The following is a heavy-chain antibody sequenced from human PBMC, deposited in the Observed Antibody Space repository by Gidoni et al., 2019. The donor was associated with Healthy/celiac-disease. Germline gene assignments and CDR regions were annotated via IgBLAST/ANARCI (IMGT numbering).Heavy chain of an antibody. V-gene: IGHV1-8*01. CDR1: GYTFTSYD. Sequence: QVQLVQSGAEVKKPGASVKVSCKASGYTFTSYDINWVRQATGQGLEWMGWMNPNSGNTGYAQKFQGRVTMTRNTSISTAYMELSSLRSEDTAVYYCARVGSARHLRRNWFDPWGQGTLVTVSS. J-gene: IGHJ5*02. D-gene: IGHD2-15*01. CDR2: MNPNSGNT. CDR3: ARVGSARHLRRNWFDP.